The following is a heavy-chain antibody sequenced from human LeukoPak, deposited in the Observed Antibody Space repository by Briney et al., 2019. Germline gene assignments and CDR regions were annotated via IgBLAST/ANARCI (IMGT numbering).Heavy chain of an antibody. CDR1: GFTFSSYA. Sequence: PGGSLRLSCAASGFTFSSYAMSRVRQAPGKGLEWVSAISGSGGSTYYADSVKGRFTISRDNSKNTLYLQMNSLRAEDTAVYYCAKSWGYTGYYYYYGMDVWGQGTTVTVSS. CDR2: ISGSGGST. CDR3: AKSWGYTGYYYYYGMDV. V-gene: IGHV3-23*01. D-gene: IGHD5-24*01. J-gene: IGHJ6*02.